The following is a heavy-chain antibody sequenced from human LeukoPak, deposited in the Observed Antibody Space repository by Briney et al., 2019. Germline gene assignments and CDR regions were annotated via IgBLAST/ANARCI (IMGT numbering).Heavy chain of an antibody. J-gene: IGHJ4*02. D-gene: IGHD6-19*01. CDR1: GFTFSSYA. V-gene: IGHV3-23*01. CDR3: AKYSSGWFFDY. CDR2: ISGSGGST. Sequence: PGGSRRLSCAASGFTFSSYAMTWVRQAPGRGLEWVSGISGSGGSTYYADSVKGRFTISRDNSKNTLYLQMNSLRAEHTAVYYCAKYSSGWFFDYWGQETLVTVSS.